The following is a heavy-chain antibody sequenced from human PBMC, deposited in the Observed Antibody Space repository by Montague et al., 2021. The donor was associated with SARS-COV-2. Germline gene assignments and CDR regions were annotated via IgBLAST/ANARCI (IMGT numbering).Heavy chain of an antibody. V-gene: IGHV3-7*01. Sequence: SLRLSCAASGFPFSNYWMTWVRQAPGKGLEWVANIKQDESEKYYVDSVKGRFTISRDNAEKSLYLHMSRLRGEDTAIYYCARDRTPPYGKSWYEEYYYHGMDVWGRGTTVIVSS. J-gene: IGHJ6*02. D-gene: IGHD6-13*01. CDR2: IKQDESEK. CDR3: ARDRTPPYGKSWYEEYYYHGMDV. CDR1: GFPFSNYW.